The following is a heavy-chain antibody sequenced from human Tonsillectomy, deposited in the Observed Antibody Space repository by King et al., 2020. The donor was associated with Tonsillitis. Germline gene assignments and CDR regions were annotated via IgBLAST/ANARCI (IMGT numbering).Heavy chain of an antibody. D-gene: IGHD2/OR15-2a*01. J-gene: IGHJ6*02. Sequence: VQLVESGGGLVQPGGSLRLSCAASGFTFSSYSMNWVRQAPGKGLEWGSYISSSSSTIYYADSVKVRFTISRDNAKNSLYLQMNSLRAEDTAVYYCARSTFGMDVWGQGTTVTVSS. CDR1: GFTFSSYS. V-gene: IGHV3-48*01. CDR3: ARSTFGMDV. CDR2: ISSSSSTI.